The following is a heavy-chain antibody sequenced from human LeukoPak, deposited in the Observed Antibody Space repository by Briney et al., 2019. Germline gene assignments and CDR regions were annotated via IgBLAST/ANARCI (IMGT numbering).Heavy chain of an antibody. Sequence: SQTLSLTCAISGDSMISNTAAWNWIRQSPSRGLEWLGRTYYRSKWCNDYALSVKSRISINPGSSKNQFSLQLNSVTPEDTAVYYCARGRQWLNWFDPWGQGTLVTVSS. CDR2: TYYRSKWCN. V-gene: IGHV6-1*01. D-gene: IGHD5-24*01. CDR1: GDSMISNTAA. CDR3: ARGRQWLNWFDP. J-gene: IGHJ5*02.